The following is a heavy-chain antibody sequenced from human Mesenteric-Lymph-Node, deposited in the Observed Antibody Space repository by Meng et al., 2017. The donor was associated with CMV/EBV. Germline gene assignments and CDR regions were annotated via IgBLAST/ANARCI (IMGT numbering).Heavy chain of an antibody. D-gene: IGHD3-10*01. J-gene: IGHJ4*02. Sequence: SETLSLTCTVSGDSISTSGDYWGWIRQPPGKGLEWIGTFYYSGSTYYNPSLKSRVTISVDTSNNQFSLRLTSLTAADTAVYYCARRSSFFNYWGQGMLVTVS. CDR1: GDSISTSGDY. CDR2: FYYSGST. V-gene: IGHV4-39*07. CDR3: ARRSSFFNY.